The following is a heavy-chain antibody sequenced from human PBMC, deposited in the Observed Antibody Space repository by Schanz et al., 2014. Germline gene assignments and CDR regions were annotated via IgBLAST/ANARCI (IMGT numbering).Heavy chain of an antibody. J-gene: IGHJ4*02. CDR3: ARDGDFDY. Sequence: VQLLQSGGALVQPGRSLRLSCAASGFTFSSYGMHWVRQAPGKGLEWVAIIWYDGSNEYYADSVKGRFTISRDNSKNTLFLQMSSLRAEDTAVYYCARDGDFDYWGQGTLVTVSS. CDR2: IWYDGSNE. CDR1: GFTFSSYG. V-gene: IGHV3-33*01.